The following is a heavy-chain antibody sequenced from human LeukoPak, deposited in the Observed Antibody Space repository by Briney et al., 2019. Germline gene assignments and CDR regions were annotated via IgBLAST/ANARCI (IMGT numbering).Heavy chain of an antibody. CDR3: ARVLGWPYYFDY. Sequence: SQTLSLTCAISGDSVSSNSAAWNWIRQSPSRGLEWLGRTYYRSKWYNDYAVSVKSRVTINPDTSKNQFSLQLISVTPEDTAVYYCARVLGWPYYFDYWGQGTLVTVSS. D-gene: IGHD3-3*02. J-gene: IGHJ4*02. V-gene: IGHV6-1*01. CDR2: TYYRSKWYN. CDR1: GDSVSSNSAA.